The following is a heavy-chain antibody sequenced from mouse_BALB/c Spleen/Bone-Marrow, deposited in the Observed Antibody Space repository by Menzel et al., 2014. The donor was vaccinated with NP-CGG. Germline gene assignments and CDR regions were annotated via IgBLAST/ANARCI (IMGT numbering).Heavy chain of an antibody. Sequence: EVKVVESGAELVKPGASVKLSCTASGFNIKDTYMHWVKQRPEQGLEWIGRIDPANGNTKYDPKFQGKATITADTSSNTAYLQLSSLTSEDTAVYYCARWEYYAMDYWGQGTSATVSS. CDR1: GFNIKDTY. V-gene: IGHV14-3*02. CDR3: ARWEYYAMDY. J-gene: IGHJ4*01. D-gene: IGHD4-1*01. CDR2: IDPANGNT.